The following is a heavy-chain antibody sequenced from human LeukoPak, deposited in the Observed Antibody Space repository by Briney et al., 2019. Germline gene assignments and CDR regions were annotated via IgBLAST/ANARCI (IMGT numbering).Heavy chain of an antibody. J-gene: IGHJ4*02. V-gene: IGHV3-13*01. CDR1: GFNFSKND. CDR2: IGVGGDT. Sequence: TGGSLRLSCVASGFNFSKNDMHWVRQPTERGLEWVSAIGVGGDTYYADSVKGRFTLSRENGKNSGYLQMNSLRAGDTAVYFCAKAFDYNGLRGEGGSFDCWGQGALVTVSS. D-gene: IGHD4-11*01. CDR3: AKAFDYNGLRGEGGSFDC.